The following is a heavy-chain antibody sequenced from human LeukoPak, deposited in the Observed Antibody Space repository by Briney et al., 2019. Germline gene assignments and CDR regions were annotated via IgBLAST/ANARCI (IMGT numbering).Heavy chain of an antibody. Sequence: GGSLRLSCAASEFTFSNCWMHWVRQAPGKGLVWVSRINSDGSSTSYADSVKGRFTISRDNAKNTLYLQMNSLRVEDTAVYYCACGFTIFGVVNDGFDIWGQGTTLTVSS. J-gene: IGHJ3*02. V-gene: IGHV3-74*01. D-gene: IGHD3-3*01. CDR2: INSDGSST. CDR3: ACGFTIFGVVNDGFDI. CDR1: EFTFSNCW.